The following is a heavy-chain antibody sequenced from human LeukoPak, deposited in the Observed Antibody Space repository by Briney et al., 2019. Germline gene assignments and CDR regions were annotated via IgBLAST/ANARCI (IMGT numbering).Heavy chain of an antibody. J-gene: IGHJ4*02. Sequence: GGSLRLSCAASGFTFSSYGMHCVRQAPGKGLEWVAVISYDGSNKYYADSVKGRFTISRDNSKNTLYLQMNSLRAEDTAVYYCAKDRYYYDSSGSTYFDYWGQGTLVTVSS. CDR1: GFTFSSYG. CDR3: AKDRYYYDSSGSTYFDY. V-gene: IGHV3-30*18. CDR2: ISYDGSNK. D-gene: IGHD3-22*01.